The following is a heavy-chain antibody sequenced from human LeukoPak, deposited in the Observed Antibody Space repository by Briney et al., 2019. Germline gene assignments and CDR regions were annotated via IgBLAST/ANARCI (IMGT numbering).Heavy chain of an antibody. CDR3: AKDLEQQLDGYYFDY. CDR1: GFTFSSYD. CDR2: ISYDGSNK. V-gene: IGHV3-30*18. J-gene: IGHJ4*02. D-gene: IGHD6-13*01. Sequence: GGSLRLSCAASGFTFSSYDMHWVRQAPGKGLEWVAVISYDGSNKYYADSVKGRFTISRDNSKNTLYLQMNSLRAEDTAVYYCAKDLEQQLDGYYFDYWGQGTLVTVSS.